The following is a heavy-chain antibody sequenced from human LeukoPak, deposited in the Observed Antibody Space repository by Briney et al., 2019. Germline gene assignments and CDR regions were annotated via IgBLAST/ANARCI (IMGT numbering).Heavy chain of an antibody. CDR2: IYYSGST. V-gene: IGHV4-31*03. J-gene: IGHJ3*02. Sequence: PSETLSLTCTVSGGSISSGGYYWSWIRQHPGKGLEWIGYIYYSGSTYYNPSLKSRVTISVDTSKNQFSLKLNSVTAADTAVYYCARAAYYDSSGYYLDAFDIWGQGTMVTVSS. D-gene: IGHD3-22*01. CDR1: GGSISSGGYY. CDR3: ARAAYYDSSGYYLDAFDI.